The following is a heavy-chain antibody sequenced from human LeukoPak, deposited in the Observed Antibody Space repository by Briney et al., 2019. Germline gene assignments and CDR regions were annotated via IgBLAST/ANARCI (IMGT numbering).Heavy chain of an antibody. CDR1: GYTLTELS. Sequence: GASVKVSCKVSGYTLTELSMHWVRQAPGKGLEWMGGFDPEDGETIYAQKFQGRVTMTEDTSTDTAYMELSSLRSEDTAVYYCARGGFLMYSYGYDYWGQGTLVTVSS. J-gene: IGHJ4*02. CDR2: FDPEDGET. V-gene: IGHV1-24*01. D-gene: IGHD5-18*01. CDR3: ARGGFLMYSYGYDY.